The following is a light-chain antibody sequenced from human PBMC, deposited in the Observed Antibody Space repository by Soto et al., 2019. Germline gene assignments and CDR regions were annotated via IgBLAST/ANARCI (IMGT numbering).Light chain of an antibody. CDR2: GNS. CDR3: QSYDSSLSAVV. V-gene: IGLV1-40*01. J-gene: IGLJ2*01. Sequence: QSVLTQPPSVSGAPGQRVTISCTGSSSNIGAGYDVHWYQQLPGTAPKLLIYGNSNRPSVVPDRFSGSKSGTSASLAITGLQAEDYADYYCQSYDSSLSAVVFGGGTQLTVL. CDR1: SSNIGAGYD.